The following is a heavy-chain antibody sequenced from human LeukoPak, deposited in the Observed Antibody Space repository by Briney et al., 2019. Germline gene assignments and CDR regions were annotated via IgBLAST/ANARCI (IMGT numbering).Heavy chain of an antibody. CDR1: GFTFGDYV. D-gene: IGHD6-19*01. CDR2: IRSKAYGGTT. V-gene: IGHV3-49*04. J-gene: IGHJ6*03. CDR3: AKGRGGWYSGYYYMDV. Sequence: PGGSLRLSCTASGFTFGDYVMSWVRQAPGKGLEWVGFIRSKAYGGTTKNAASVKGRFTISRDDSRSIAYLQMNSLKTEDTAVYYCAKGRGGWYSGYYYMDVWGKGTTVTVSS.